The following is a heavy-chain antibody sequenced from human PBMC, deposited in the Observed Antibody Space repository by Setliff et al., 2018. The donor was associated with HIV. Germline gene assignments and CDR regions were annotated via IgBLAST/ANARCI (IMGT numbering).Heavy chain of an antibody. CDR2: IRDTGNA. CDR3: ARVGSCYNTRCYSWFDP. CDR1: GGSISPYY. V-gene: IGHV4-59*01. J-gene: IGHJ5*02. D-gene: IGHD2-2*03. Sequence: KASETLSLTCSVSGGSISPYYWTWIRQSPGKGPEWIGYIRDTGNAHSNPSLRSRVTIAVDTSKNQLSLRLTSVTAAGTAVYYCARVGSCYNTRCYSWFDPWGQGTLVTVSS.